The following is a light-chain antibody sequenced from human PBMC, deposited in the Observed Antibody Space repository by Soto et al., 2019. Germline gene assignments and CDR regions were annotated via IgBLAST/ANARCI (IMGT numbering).Light chain of an antibody. CDR3: QQYDISPRT. V-gene: IGKV3-20*01. CDR2: GSS. J-gene: IGKJ1*01. Sequence: EIVLTQSPGTRSLSPGERATLSCRASQNLNSFYLAWYQQKPGQAPRLLIYGSSNRATGIPDRFSGSGSGTDFTLIISRLDPEDFAVYYCQQYDISPRTFGQGTKVEVK. CDR1: QNLNSFY.